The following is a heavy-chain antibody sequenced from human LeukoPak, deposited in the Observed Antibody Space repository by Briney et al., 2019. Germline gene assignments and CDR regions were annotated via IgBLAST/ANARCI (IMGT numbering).Heavy chain of an antibody. J-gene: IGHJ4*02. CDR3: ATSYGSGSYYVGGEN. V-gene: IGHV1-2*02. CDR1: GCTFTGYY. D-gene: IGHD3-10*01. CDR2: INPNSGGT. Sequence: ASVKVSCKASGCTFTGYYMHWVRQAPGQGLEWMGWINPNSGGTNYAQKFQGRVTMTRDTSISTAYMELSRLRSDDTAVYYCATSYGSGSYYVGGENWGQGTLVTVSS.